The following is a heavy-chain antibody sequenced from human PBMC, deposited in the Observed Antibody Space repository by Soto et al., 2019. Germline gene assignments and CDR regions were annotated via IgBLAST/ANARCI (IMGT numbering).Heavy chain of an antibody. J-gene: IGHJ4*02. CDR1: GFTFDDYA. V-gene: IGHV3-9*01. Sequence: EVQLVESGGGLVQPGRSLRLSCAASGFTFDDYAMHWVRQAPGKGLEWVPGISWNSGSIGYADSVKGRFTITRDNAKNSLYLQMNSLRAEDTALYYCAKDRPGYCSSTSCLDFDYWGQGTLVTVSS. D-gene: IGHD2-2*01. CDR2: ISWNSGSI. CDR3: AKDRPGYCSSTSCLDFDY.